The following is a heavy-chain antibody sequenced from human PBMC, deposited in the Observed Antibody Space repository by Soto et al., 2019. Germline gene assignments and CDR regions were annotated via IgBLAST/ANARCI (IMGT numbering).Heavy chain of an antibody. CDR3: ARDRPPRYGMDV. V-gene: IGHV1-69*06. J-gene: IGHJ6*02. Sequence: SVKVFCKVSGGTFSTYAVSWVRQAPGQGLEWMGHIFPIFDTTNYAQKFQGRVTITADKSTTTAYIELSSLRSEDTAVYYCARDRPPRYGMDVWGQGTTATVSS. CDR1: GGTFSTYA. CDR2: IFPIFDTT.